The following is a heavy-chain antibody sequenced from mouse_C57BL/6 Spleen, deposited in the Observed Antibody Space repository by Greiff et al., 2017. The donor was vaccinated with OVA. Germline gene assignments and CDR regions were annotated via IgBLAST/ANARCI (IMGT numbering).Heavy chain of an antibody. CDR3: TRPLNYGFAY. J-gene: IGHJ3*01. CDR1: GYTFTDYE. Sequence: QVQLQQSGAELVRPGASVTLSCKASGYTFTDYEMHWVKQTPVHGLEWIGAIDPETGGTAYNQKFKGKAILTADKSSSTAYMELRSLTSEDSAVYYCTRPLNYGFAYWGQGTLVTVSA. CDR2: IDPETGGT. V-gene: IGHV1-15*01. D-gene: IGHD2-1*01.